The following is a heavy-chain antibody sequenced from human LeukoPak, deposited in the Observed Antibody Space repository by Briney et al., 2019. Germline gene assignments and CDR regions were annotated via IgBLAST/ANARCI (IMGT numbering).Heavy chain of an antibody. J-gene: IGHJ6*02. Sequence: SETLSLTCTVFGGPVSSGSYYWSWIRQPPGKGLEWIGYIYYSGSTSYNPSLKSRVTISVDTSKNQFSLKLSSVTAADTAVYYCAREGYCSGGSCYDGRYGMDVRGQGTTVTVSS. CDR2: IYYSGST. D-gene: IGHD2-15*01. V-gene: IGHV4-61*01. CDR1: GGPVSSGSYY. CDR3: AREGYCSGGSCYDGRYGMDV.